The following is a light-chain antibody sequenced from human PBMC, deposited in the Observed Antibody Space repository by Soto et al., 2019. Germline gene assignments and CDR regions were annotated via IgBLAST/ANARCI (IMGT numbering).Light chain of an antibody. CDR3: SSYAGSNSYV. Sequence: QSALTQPPSASGSPGQSVTISCTGTSSDVGYYNYVSWYQPHPGKAPKVLIYDVTKRPSGVPDRFSGSKSGNTASLTVSGLQSEDEADYYCSSYAGSNSYVFGSGTKVTVL. V-gene: IGLV2-8*01. CDR2: DVT. CDR1: SSDVGYYNY. J-gene: IGLJ1*01.